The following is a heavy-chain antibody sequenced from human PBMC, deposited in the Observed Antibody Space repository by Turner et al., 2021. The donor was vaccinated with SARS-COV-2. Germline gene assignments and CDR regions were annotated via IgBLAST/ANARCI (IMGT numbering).Heavy chain of an antibody. CDR2: RWYDGSNK. J-gene: IGHJ4*02. CDR3: ARDGSGYYDSSGYFDH. Sequence: QVQRVESGGGVVQPGRSLTLSCAAPGFTFSSYGMNWVRQAPGKGREWVAVRWYDGSNKYYADSVKGRFTISRDNSKNTLYLQMNSLGAEDTAVYYCARDGSGYYDSSGYFDHWGQGTLVTVSS. D-gene: IGHD3-22*01. CDR1: GFTFSSYG. V-gene: IGHV3-33*01.